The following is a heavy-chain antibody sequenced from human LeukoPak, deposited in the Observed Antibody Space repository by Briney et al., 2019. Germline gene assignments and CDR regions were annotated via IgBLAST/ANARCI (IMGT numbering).Heavy chain of an antibody. D-gene: IGHD2-21*02. V-gene: IGHV4-39*07. Sequence: KPSETLPLTCTVSGGSISSSNYYWAWIRQPPGKGLEWIGSIFYSGSTYYNPSLKSQVTISLDTSKNQFSLKLSSVTAADTAVYYCARDAAYCGGDCSGAFDIWGQGTMVTVSS. CDR3: ARDAAYCGGDCSGAFDI. J-gene: IGHJ3*02. CDR1: GGSISSSNYY. CDR2: IFYSGST.